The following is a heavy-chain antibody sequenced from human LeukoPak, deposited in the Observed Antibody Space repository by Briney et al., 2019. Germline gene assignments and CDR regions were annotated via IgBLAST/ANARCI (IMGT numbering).Heavy chain of an antibody. CDR1: GFTFSSYS. J-gene: IGHJ4*02. CDR2: ISSSSSYI. D-gene: IGHD3-22*01. Sequence: PGGSLRLSCAASGFTFSSYSMNWVRQAPGKGLEWVSSISSSSSYIYYADSVKGRFTISRDNAKNSLYLQMNSLRAEDTAVYCCARDLSDDNSLDYWGQGTLVSVSS. CDR3: ARDLSDDNSLDY. V-gene: IGHV3-21*01.